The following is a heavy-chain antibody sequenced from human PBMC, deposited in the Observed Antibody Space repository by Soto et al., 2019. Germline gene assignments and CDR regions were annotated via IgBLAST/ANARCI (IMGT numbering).Heavy chain of an antibody. CDR1: GFTFDDYT. D-gene: IGHD6-6*01. J-gene: IGHJ3*02. CDR3: AKDLYSSSSGSAFDI. V-gene: IGHV3-43*01. CDR2: ISWDGGST. Sequence: GSLRLSCAASGFTFDDYTMHWVRQAPGKGLEWVSLISWDGGSTYYADSVKGRFTISRDNSKNSLYLQMNSLRTEDTASYYCAKDLYSSSSGSAFDIWGQGTMVTVSS.